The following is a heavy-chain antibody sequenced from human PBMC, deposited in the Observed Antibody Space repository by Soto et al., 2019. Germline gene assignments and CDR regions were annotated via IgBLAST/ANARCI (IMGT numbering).Heavy chain of an antibody. CDR3: ARARRDGYTYDD. CDR1: GYTFIDYY. J-gene: IGHJ4*01. CDR2: INPNSGDT. Sequence: QVQLVQSGAEVKKPGASVKVSCKASGYTFIDYYIHWVRQVPGQGLEWMGWINPNSGDTSYAQKFQYRVTMASDTSISAAYMELSRLRSDDTAVYYCARARRDGYTYDDWGHGTLVTVSS. V-gene: IGHV1-2*02. D-gene: IGHD5-12*01.